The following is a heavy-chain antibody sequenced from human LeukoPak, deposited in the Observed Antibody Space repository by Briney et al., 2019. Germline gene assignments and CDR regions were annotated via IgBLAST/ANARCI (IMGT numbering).Heavy chain of an antibody. CDR1: GGTFSSYA. CDR3: ARALEWLTSGGCYGY. Sequence: VASVKVSCKASGGTFSSYAISWVRQAPGQGLEWMGGIIPIFGTANYAQKFQGRVTITADESTSTAYMELSSLRSEDTAVYYCARALEWLTSGGCYGYWGQGTLVTVSS. D-gene: IGHD3-3*01. CDR2: IIPIFGTA. J-gene: IGHJ4*02. V-gene: IGHV1-69*13.